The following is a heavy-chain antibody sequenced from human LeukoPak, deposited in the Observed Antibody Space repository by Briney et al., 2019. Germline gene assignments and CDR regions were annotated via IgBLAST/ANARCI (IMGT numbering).Heavy chain of an antibody. CDR1: GFTFDDYA. CDR2: ISWNSGDI. V-gene: IGHV3-9*01. D-gene: IGHD5-18*01. CDR3: AKVRGYSYGSFVY. Sequence: GGSLRLSCAASGFTFDDYAMHWVRQAPGKGLEWVSGISWNSGDIGYADSVKGRFTISRDNAKNSLYLQMNSLRAEDTALYYCAKVRGYSYGSFVYWGQGTLVTVSS. J-gene: IGHJ4*02.